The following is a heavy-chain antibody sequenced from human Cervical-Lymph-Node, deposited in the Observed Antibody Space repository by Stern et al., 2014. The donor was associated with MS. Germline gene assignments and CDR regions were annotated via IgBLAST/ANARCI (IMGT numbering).Heavy chain of an antibody. J-gene: IGHJ4*02. Sequence: EVQLVESGGGLIQPGGSLRPSCAASGFSVSTNFMSWVRQAPGKGLEWVSLMYSRGGTNYADSVKGRFTISRDSSKNTLYLQMSDLRAEDTAVYYCARKTDTAVGGDYWGPGTLVTVSS. D-gene: IGHD5-18*01. V-gene: IGHV3-53*01. CDR2: MYSRGGT. CDR1: GFSVSTNF. CDR3: ARKTDTAVGGDY.